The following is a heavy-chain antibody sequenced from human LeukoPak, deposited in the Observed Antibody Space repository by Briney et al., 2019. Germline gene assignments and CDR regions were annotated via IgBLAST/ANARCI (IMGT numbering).Heavy chain of an antibody. V-gene: IGHV3-48*01. Sequence: GGSLRLSCAASGFTFSTYSMTWVRQAPGKGLEWLSFISSSSSTIYYADSVKGRFTISRDNAKNSLYLQMNSLRAEDTAVYFCARATPFGIAAADWGQGTLVTVSA. CDR3: ARATPFGIAAAD. D-gene: IGHD6-13*01. J-gene: IGHJ4*02. CDR2: ISSSSSTI. CDR1: GFTFSTYS.